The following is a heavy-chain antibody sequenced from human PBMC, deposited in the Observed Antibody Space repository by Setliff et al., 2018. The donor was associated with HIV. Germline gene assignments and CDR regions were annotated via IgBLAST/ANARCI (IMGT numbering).Heavy chain of an antibody. J-gene: IGHJ4*02. Sequence: GASVKVSCKASGYTFTSYAMHWVRQAPGQRLEWMGWINAGNGNTKYSQKFQGRVTITRDTSASTAYMELSSLRSEDTAVYYCARWREDRRDFDYWGQGTLVTAPQ. D-gene: IGHD3-22*01. CDR3: ARWREDRRDFDY. CDR2: INAGNGNT. V-gene: IGHV1-3*01. CDR1: GYTFTSYA.